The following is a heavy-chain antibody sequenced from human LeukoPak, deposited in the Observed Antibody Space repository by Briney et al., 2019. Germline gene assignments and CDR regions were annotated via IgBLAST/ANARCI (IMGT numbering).Heavy chain of an antibody. V-gene: IGHV4-61*02. CDR2: IYTSGST. CDR1: GGSISSGSYY. CDR3: ARDRSAYCGGDCYLRHAFDI. J-gene: IGHJ3*02. D-gene: IGHD2-21*02. Sequence: SQTLSLTCTVSGGSISSGSYYWSWIRQPAGKGLEWIGRIYTSGSTNYNPSLKSRVTISVDTSKNQFSLKLSSVTAADTAVYYCARDRSAYCGGDCYLRHAFDIWGQGTMVTVSS.